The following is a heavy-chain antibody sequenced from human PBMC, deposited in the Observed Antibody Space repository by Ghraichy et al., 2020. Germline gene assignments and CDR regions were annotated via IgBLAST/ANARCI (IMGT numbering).Heavy chain of an antibody. CDR3: VKDRGSSGWFSDY. CDR1: GFTFSSYA. D-gene: IGHD6-19*01. J-gene: IGHJ4*02. Sequence: GSLRLSCSASGFTFSSYAMHWVRQAPGKGLEYVSAINNNGGTSYYADSVKGRFTISRDNSKNKLYLQMSSLGAEDTAVYYCVKDRGSSGWFSDYWGQGTLVTVSS. CDR2: INNNGGTS. V-gene: IGHV3-64D*06.